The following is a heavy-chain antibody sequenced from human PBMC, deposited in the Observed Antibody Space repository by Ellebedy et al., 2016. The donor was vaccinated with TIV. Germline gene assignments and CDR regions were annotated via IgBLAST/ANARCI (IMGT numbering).Heavy chain of an antibody. J-gene: IGHJ6*03. Sequence: GGSLRLSCAASGFTFSTHSMNWVRQAPGKGLEWVSYISGTGGTVYLADSVKGRFTISRDNTQNSLFLQMNSLRAEDTAVYYCARDSTLLWVAEHYYYMDVWGKGTTVTVSS. CDR1: GFTFSTHS. D-gene: IGHD3-10*01. CDR2: ISGTGGTV. CDR3: ARDSTLLWVAEHYYYMDV. V-gene: IGHV3-48*04.